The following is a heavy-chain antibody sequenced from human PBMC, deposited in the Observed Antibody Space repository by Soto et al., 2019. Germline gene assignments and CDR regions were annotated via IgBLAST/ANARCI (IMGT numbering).Heavy chain of an antibody. Sequence: QITLKESGPTLVKPTQTLTLTCTFSGFSLSTSGVGVGWIRQPPGKALEWLALIYWDDDKRYSPSLKSRLSITKDTSKNQVVLTMTNMDPVDTATYYCAHRISNYDYIWGSYRTHPYFDYWGQGTLVTVSS. J-gene: IGHJ4*02. CDR3: AHRISNYDYIWGSYRTHPYFDY. V-gene: IGHV2-5*02. CDR2: IYWDDDK. CDR1: GFSLSTSGVG. D-gene: IGHD3-16*02.